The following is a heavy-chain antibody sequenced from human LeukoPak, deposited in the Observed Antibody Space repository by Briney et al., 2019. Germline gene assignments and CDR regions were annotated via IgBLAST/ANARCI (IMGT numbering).Heavy chain of an antibody. V-gene: IGHV4-4*07. CDR3: ARDLGSAYYFDY. Sequence: TASETLSLTCTVSGGSISSYYWSWIRQPAGKGLEWIGRIYTTGNTYYNPSLKSRVTISVDTSKSQFSLKVRSVTAADTAVYYCARDLGSAYYFDYWGQGTLVTVSS. CDR1: GGSISSYY. J-gene: IGHJ4*02. D-gene: IGHD3-16*01. CDR2: IYTTGNT.